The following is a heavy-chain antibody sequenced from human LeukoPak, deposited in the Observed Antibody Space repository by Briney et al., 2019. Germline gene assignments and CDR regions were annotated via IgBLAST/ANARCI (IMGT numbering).Heavy chain of an antibody. D-gene: IGHD3-10*01. V-gene: IGHV1-2*02. CDR2: INPNSGDT. CDR3: ATLGAMVRGFQDY. CDR1: GYTFTAYY. Sequence: ASVTVSCKPSGYTFTAYYMHWVRQAPGQGLEWMGWINPNSGDTNFAQKFQGRVTMTRDTSISTAYMELNRLISDDTAVYYCATLGAMVRGFQDYWGQGTLVTVSS. J-gene: IGHJ4*02.